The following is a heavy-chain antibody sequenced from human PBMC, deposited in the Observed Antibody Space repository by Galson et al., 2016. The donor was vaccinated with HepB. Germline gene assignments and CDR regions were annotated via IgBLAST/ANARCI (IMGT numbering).Heavy chain of an antibody. CDR1: GDSLISDNR. V-gene: IGHV4-4*02. CDR2: IHHSGTT. CDR3: ARLKDAIVVVMFDY. D-gene: IGHD3-22*01. Sequence: SETLSLTCVVFGDSLISDNRWSWVRQPPGKGLEWIGEIHHSGTTNYNPSLRSRVTISIDQSKNQFSLELTSVTAADTAVYYCARLKDAIVVVMFDYWGQGTLVT. J-gene: IGHJ4*02.